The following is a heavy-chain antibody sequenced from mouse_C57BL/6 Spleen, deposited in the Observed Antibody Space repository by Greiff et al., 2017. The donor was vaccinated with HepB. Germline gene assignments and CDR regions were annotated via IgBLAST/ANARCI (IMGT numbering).Heavy chain of an antibody. CDR3: ARGLIYDGYYDYFDY. J-gene: IGHJ2*01. V-gene: IGHV1-82*01. Sequence: VQLQQSGPELVKPGASVKISCKASGYAFSSSWMNWVKQRPGKGLEWIGRIYPGDGDTNYNGKFKGKATLTADKSSSTAYMQLSSLTSEDSAVYFCARGLIYDGYYDYFDYWGQGTTLTVSS. CDR1: GYAFSSSW. D-gene: IGHD2-3*01. CDR2: IYPGDGDT.